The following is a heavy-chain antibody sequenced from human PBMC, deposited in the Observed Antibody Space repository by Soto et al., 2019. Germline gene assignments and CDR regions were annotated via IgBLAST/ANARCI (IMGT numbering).Heavy chain of an antibody. J-gene: IGHJ6*02. CDR1: GDSISRGGYS. CDR2: IYDSGST. V-gene: IGHV4-30-2*01. Sequence: PSETLSLTCAVSGDSISRGGYSWTWIRQPPGKALEWIGNIYDSGSTSHNPSLKSRVTMSVDTSKNQFSLRLTSVTAADTAVYFCARGSSSYYDYGMDVWGQGTTVTVSS. CDR3: ARGSSSYYDYGMDV. D-gene: IGHD6-6*01.